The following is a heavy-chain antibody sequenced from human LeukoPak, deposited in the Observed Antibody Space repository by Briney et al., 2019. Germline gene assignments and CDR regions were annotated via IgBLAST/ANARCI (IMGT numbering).Heavy chain of an antibody. D-gene: IGHD6-19*01. CDR3: ARHGSLSSGLCI. Sequence: SETLSLTCTVSGGSISSNNYYWGWIRQPPGKGLEWIGSIFPSGSTYSNPSLKSRVTISVDTSKNQFSLKLSSVTAADTAVYYCARHGSLSSGLCIRGQGSLVTVSS. CDR1: GGSISSNNYY. V-gene: IGHV4-39*01. J-gene: IGHJ4*02. CDR2: IFPSGST.